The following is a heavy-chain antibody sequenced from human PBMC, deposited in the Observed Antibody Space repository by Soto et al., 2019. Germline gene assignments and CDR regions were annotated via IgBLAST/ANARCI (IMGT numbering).Heavy chain of an antibody. D-gene: IGHD2-15*01. V-gene: IGHV4-30-4*08. CDR1: GGSISSSSYY. CDR3: ARERADGGKIY. CDR2: IYYSGNT. Sequence: SETLSLTCTVSGGSISSSSYYWGWIRQPPGKGLEWIGYIYYSGNTYYNPSLKSRVTISVDTSKNQFSLKLSSVTAADTAVYYCARERADGGKIYWGQGTLVTVSS. J-gene: IGHJ4*02.